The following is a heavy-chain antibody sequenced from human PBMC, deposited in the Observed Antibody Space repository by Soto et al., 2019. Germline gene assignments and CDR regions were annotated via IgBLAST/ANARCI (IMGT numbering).Heavy chain of an antibody. CDR1: GGTFSSYT. V-gene: IGHV1-69*04. CDR2: IIPILGIA. D-gene: IGHD6-13*01. Sequence: SVKVSCKASGGTFSSYTISWVRQAPGQGLEWMGRIIPILGIANYAQKFQGRVTITADKSTSTAYMELSSLRSEDTAVYYCARDLSQASGIAAAAKSSWFDPWGQGTLVTVSS. J-gene: IGHJ5*02. CDR3: ARDLSQASGIAAAAKSSWFDP.